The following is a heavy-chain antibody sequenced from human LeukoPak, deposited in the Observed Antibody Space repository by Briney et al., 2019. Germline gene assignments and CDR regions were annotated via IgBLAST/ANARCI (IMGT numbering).Heavy chain of an antibody. CDR2: INPNSGGT. V-gene: IGHV1-2*02. CDR3: ARDANYGSGSYSHGMDV. CDR1: GYTFTGYY. J-gene: IGHJ6*02. Sequence: GASVKVSCKASGYTFTGYYMHWVRQAPAQGLEWMGWINPNSGGTNYAQKFQGRVTMTRDTSISTAYMELSRLRSDDTAVYYCARDANYGSGSYSHGMDVWGQGTTVTVSS. D-gene: IGHD3-10*01.